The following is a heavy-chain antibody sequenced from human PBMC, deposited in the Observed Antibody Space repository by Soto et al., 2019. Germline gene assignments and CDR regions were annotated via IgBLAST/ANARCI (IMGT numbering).Heavy chain of an antibody. CDR3: AKDHDGYSSGWPTRKHDY. D-gene: IGHD6-19*01. J-gene: IGHJ4*02. CDR1: GFTFSSYA. CDR2: ISGSSGST. Sequence: EVQLLESGGGLVQPGGSLRLSCAASGFTFSSYAMSWVRQAPGKGLEWVSAISGSSGSTYYADSVKGRFTISRDNSKNTLYLQMNSLRAEDTAVYYCAKDHDGYSSGWPTRKHDYWGQGTLVTVSS. V-gene: IGHV3-23*01.